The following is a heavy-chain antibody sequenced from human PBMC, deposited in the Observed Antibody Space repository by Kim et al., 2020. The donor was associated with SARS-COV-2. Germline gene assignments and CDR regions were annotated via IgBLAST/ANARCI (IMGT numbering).Heavy chain of an antibody. V-gene: IGHV4-59*13. D-gene: IGHD1-1*01. CDR2: IYSDGTT. CDR3: ASATWNDVRRGSFNI. Sequence: SETLSLTCTVSGASISIYYWGWIRQPPGKGLEWIGYIYSDGTTNYNPSLTGRVTISIDTSNNQFSLKLISVTAADTAVYHCASATWNDVRRGSFNIWGQG. CDR1: GASISIYY. J-gene: IGHJ3*02.